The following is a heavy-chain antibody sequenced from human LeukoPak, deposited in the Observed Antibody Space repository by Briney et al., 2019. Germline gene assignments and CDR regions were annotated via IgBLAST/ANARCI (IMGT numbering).Heavy chain of an antibody. CDR3: ARDLEYLYPGGAFDI. J-gene: IGHJ3*02. V-gene: IGHV1-2*02. CDR1: GYTFTKYA. CDR2: INPNSGGT. D-gene: IGHD3-16*01. Sequence: ASVKVSCKASGYTFTKYAVNWVRQAPGQGLEWMGWINPNSGGTNYAQKFQGRVTMTRDTSISTAYMELSRLRSDDTAVYYCARDLEYLYPGGAFDIWGQGTMVTVSS.